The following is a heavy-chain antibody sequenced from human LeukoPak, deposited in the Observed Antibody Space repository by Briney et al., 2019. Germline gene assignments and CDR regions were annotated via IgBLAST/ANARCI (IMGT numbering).Heavy chain of an antibody. J-gene: IGHJ6*03. CDR1: GGSISSYY. CDR3: ARSHVEQLGPYCMDV. Sequence: PSETLSLTCTVSGGSISSYYWSWIRQPPGKGLEWIGYIYYSGSTNYNPSLKSRVTISVDTSKNQFSLKLSSVTAADTAVYYCARSHVEQLGPYCMDVWGKGTTVTVSS. V-gene: IGHV4-59*08. D-gene: IGHD6-6*01. CDR2: IYYSGST.